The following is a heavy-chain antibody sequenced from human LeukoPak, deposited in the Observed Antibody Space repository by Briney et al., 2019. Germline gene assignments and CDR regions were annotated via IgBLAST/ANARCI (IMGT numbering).Heavy chain of an antibody. V-gene: IGHV1-46*01. CDR3: ARELVVVTAIQRGGWLDP. J-gene: IGHJ5*02. CDR2: INPSGGST. D-gene: IGHD2-21*02. CDR1: GYTFTSYY. Sequence: ASVKVSCKASGYTFTSYYMHWVRQAPGQGLEWMGIINPSGGSTSYAQKFQGRVTMTRDTSTSTVYMELSSLRSEDTAVYYCARELVVVTAIQRGGWLDPWGQGTLVTVSS.